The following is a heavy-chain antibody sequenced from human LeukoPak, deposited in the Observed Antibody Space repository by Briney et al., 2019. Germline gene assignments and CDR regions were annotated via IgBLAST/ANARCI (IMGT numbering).Heavy chain of an antibody. CDR2: ISSSSSYI. V-gene: IGHV3-21*01. CDR1: GFTFSSYS. J-gene: IGHJ4*02. CDR3: ARDGGQWLVNGGGNFDY. Sequence: GGSLRLSCAASGFTFSSYSMNWVRQAPGEGLEWVSPISSSSSYIYYADSVKGRFTISRDNAKNSLYLQMNSLRAEDTAVYYCARDGGQWLVNGGGNFDYWGQGTLVTVSS. D-gene: IGHD6-19*01.